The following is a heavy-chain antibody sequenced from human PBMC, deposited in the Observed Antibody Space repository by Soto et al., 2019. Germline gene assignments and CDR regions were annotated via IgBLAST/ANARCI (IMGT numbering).Heavy chain of an antibody. CDR1: GFTFSSYW. J-gene: IGHJ6*02. CDR2: ISYDGSNK. CDR3: ARVPGFPHYYYGMDV. Sequence: PGGSLRLSCAASGFTFSSYWMHWVRQAPGKGLEWVAVISYDGSNKYYADSVKGRFTISRDNSKNTLYLQMNSLRAEDTAVYYCARVPGFPHYYYGMDVWGQGTTVTVSS. V-gene: IGHV3-30-3*01.